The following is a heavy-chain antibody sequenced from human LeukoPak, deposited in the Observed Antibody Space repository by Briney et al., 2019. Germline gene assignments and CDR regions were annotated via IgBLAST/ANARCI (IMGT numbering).Heavy chain of an antibody. CDR3: STVGSSASDPYDY. V-gene: IGHV1-69*13. Sequence: ASVKVSCKASGGTFTSYGISWVRQAPGQGLDWMGGIIPMFGTTKYAQKFQGRVTITADQSTRTAYMEMSSLRSEDTALYYCSTVGSSASDPYDYWGQGTLVTVSS. CDR2: IIPMFGTT. CDR1: GGTFTSYG. D-gene: IGHD2-2*01. J-gene: IGHJ4*02.